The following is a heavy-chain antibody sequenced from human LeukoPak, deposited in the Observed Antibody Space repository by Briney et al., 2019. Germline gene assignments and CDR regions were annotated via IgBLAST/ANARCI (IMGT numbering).Heavy chain of an antibody. V-gene: IGHV3-23*01. Sequence: GGSLRLSCAASGFTFSNYAMSWVRRAPGKGLEWVSAVSGGGGPTYYADSVKGRFTISRDNSKNTVHLQMNSLRVDDTAVYYCARDYGYTPYYFDYWGQGTLVTVSS. CDR1: GFTFSNYA. D-gene: IGHD5-18*01. CDR3: ARDYGYTPYYFDY. J-gene: IGHJ4*01. CDR2: VSGGGGPT.